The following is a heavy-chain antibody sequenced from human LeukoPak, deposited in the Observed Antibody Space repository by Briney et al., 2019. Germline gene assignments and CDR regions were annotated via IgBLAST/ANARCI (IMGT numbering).Heavy chain of an antibody. D-gene: IGHD1-26*01. Sequence: SETLSLTCTVSGGSISSGDYYWSWIRQPPGKGLEWIGDIYYSGSTYYNPSLKSRVTISVDTSKNQFSLKLSSVTAADTAVYYCARAIVGATFDYWGQGTLVTVSS. CDR2: IYYSGST. CDR3: ARAIVGATFDY. J-gene: IGHJ4*02. CDR1: GGSISSGDYY. V-gene: IGHV4-30-4*08.